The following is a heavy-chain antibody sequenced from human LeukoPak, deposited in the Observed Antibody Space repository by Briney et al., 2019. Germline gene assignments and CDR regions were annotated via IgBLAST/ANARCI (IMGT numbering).Heavy chain of an antibody. CDR1: KFTFISNC. CDR3: AGSDTTGYIPREWDYWHFDL. CDR2: ISICSSCK. D-gene: IGHD1-1*01. V-gene: IGHV3-21*01. Sequence: GGALRILCGASKFTFISNCINWGRRAPGKGLEWGSSISICSSCKYYADSVKGRFTISRDNAKNSLYLQMNSLRAEDTAVYYCAGSDTTGYIPREWDYWHFDLWGRGTLVSVSS. J-gene: IGHJ2*01.